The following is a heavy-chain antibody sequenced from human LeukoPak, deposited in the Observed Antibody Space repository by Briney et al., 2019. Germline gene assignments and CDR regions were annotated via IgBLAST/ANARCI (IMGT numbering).Heavy chain of an antibody. V-gene: IGHV1-2*02. Sequence: ASVKVSCKASGYTFTGYYMHWVRQAPGQGLEWMGWINPNSGGTNSAQKFQDRVTMTRDTSISTAYMELSRLRSDDTAVYYCARDHTIFGVALYYYYGMDVWGQGTTVTVSS. D-gene: IGHD3-3*01. CDR2: INPNSGGT. CDR1: GYTFTGYY. CDR3: ARDHTIFGVALYYYYGMDV. J-gene: IGHJ6*02.